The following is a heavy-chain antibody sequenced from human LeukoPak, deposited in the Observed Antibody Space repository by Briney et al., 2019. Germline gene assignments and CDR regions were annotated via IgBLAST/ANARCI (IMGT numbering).Heavy chain of an antibody. CDR1: GGSISSYY. V-gene: IGHV4-59*01. D-gene: IGHD1-1*01. CDR3: ARDRSNWNDDAFDI. Sequence: NSSETLSLTCTVSGGSISSYYWSWIRQPPGKGLEWIGYIYYSGSTNYNPSLKSRVTISVDTSKNQFSLKLSSVTAADTAVYYCARDRSNWNDDAFDIWGQGTMVTVSS. CDR2: IYYSGST. J-gene: IGHJ3*02.